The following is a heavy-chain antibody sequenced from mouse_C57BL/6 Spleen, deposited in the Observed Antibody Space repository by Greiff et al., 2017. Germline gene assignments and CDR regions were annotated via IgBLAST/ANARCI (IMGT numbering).Heavy chain of an antibody. V-gene: IGHV7-3*01. CDR1: GFTFTDYY. Sequence: EVMLVESGGGLVQPGGSLSLSCAASGFTFTDYYMSWVRQPPGKALEWLGFIRNKANGYTTEYSASVKGRFTISRDNSQSILYLQMNALRAEDSATYYCARSVVGDYYAMDYWGQGTSVTVSS. CDR3: ARSVVGDYYAMDY. D-gene: IGHD1-1*01. CDR2: IRNKANGYTT. J-gene: IGHJ4*01.